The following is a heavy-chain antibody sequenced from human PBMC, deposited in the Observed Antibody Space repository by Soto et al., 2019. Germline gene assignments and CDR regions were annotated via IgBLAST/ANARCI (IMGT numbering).Heavy chain of an antibody. V-gene: IGHV1-8*01. CDR3: ARPYYDILTGYYRGAFDI. Sequence: ASVKVSCKASGYTFTSYDINWVRQATGQGLEWMGWMNPNSGNTGYAQKFQGRVTMTRNTSISTAYMELSSLRSEDTAVYYCARPYYDILTGYYRGAFDIWGQGTMVTVSS. D-gene: IGHD3-9*01. CDR2: MNPNSGNT. J-gene: IGHJ3*02. CDR1: GYTFTSYD.